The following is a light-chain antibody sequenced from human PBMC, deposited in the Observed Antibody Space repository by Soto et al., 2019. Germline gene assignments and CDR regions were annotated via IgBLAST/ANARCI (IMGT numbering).Light chain of an antibody. CDR2: GAS. V-gene: IGKV3-20*01. J-gene: IGKJ1*01. CDR3: QQYGSSPTWT. CDR1: QSVSSSY. Sequence: EIVLTQSPCTLSLSPGERATLSCRASQSVSSSYLAWYQQKPGQAPRLLIYGASSRATGIPDRFSGSGSGTDFTLTISRLEPEDFVVYYCQQYGSSPTWTFGQGTKVDIK.